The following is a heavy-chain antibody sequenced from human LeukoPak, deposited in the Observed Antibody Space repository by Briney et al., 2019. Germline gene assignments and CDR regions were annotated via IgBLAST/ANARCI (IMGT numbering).Heavy chain of an antibody. CDR1: GFTFSSYW. Sequence: PGGSLRLSCAASGFTFSSYWMSWVRQAPGKGLEWVANIKQDGSEKYYVDSVKGRFTISRDNAKNSLYLQMNSLRAEDTAVYYCARAHSNSSRFIFDYWGQGTLVTVSS. J-gene: IGHJ4*02. V-gene: IGHV3-7*01. CDR2: IKQDGSEK. CDR3: ARAHSNSSRFIFDY. D-gene: IGHD6-6*01.